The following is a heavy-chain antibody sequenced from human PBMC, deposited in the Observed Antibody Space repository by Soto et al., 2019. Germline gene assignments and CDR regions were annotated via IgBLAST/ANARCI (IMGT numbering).Heavy chain of an antibody. Sequence: QMQLQESGPGLVKPSQTLSLTCTVSGRSISSAGYYWSWIRQHPGKGLEWIGHISYSGSTYYNPSLKSRVTISVDTSKNQFSLKLSSVTAADTAVYSCAANTPYSGSYFDSWGQGTLVTVSS. V-gene: IGHV4-31*02. CDR2: ISYSGST. D-gene: IGHD1-26*01. CDR3: AANTPYSGSYFDS. J-gene: IGHJ4*02. CDR1: GRSISSAGYY.